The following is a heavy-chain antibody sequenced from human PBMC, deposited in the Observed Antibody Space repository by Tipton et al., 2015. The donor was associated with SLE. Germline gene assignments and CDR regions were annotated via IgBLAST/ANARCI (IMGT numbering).Heavy chain of an antibody. J-gene: IGHJ4*01. D-gene: IGHD5-24*01. CDR3: AGAPLGSITGFDF. V-gene: IGHV4-59*01. CDR1: GGSIRSYY. CDR2: IDYTRGM. Sequence: TLSLTCTVSGGSIRSYYWSWIRQPPGKRLEWIGYIDYTRGMKYHPSLESRVTISLDTSKNQFSLKMTSMTAADTAVYYCAGAPLGSITGFDFWGHGTLVTVSS.